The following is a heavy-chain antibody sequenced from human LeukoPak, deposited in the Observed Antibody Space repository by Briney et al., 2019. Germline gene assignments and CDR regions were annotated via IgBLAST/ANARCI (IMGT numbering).Heavy chain of an antibody. CDR3: ASQMDPVDTAMVTADDAFDI. V-gene: IGHV1-69*05. Sequence: SVKVSXKASGGTFSSYAISWVRQAPGQGLEWIGGIIPIFGTANYAQKFQGRVTITTDESTSTAYMELSSLRSEDTAVYYCASQMDPVDTAMVTADDAFDIWGQGTMVTVSS. CDR2: IIPIFGTA. CDR1: GGTFSSYA. J-gene: IGHJ3*02. D-gene: IGHD5-18*01.